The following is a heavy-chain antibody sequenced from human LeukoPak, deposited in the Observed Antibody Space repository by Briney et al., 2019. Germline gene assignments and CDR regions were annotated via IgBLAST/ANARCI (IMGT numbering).Heavy chain of an antibody. V-gene: IGHV3-30*18. CDR2: ISYDGSNK. Sequence: GRSLRLSCAASGFTFSSYGMHWVRQAPGKGLEWVAVISYDGSNKYYADSVKGRFTISRDNSKNTLYLQMNSLRAEDTAVYYCAKDRAARLNWRSGGAGFDPWGQGTLVTVSS. D-gene: IGHD1-1*01. CDR1: GFTFSSYG. CDR3: AKDRAARLNWRSGGAGFDP. J-gene: IGHJ5*02.